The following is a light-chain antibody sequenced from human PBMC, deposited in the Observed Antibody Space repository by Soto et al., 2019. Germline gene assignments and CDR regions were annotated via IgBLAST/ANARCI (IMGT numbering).Light chain of an antibody. V-gene: IGLV2-14*03. CDR3: SSYTSSSTNG. CDR2: DVG. J-gene: IGLJ1*01. Sequence: QSALTQPASVSGSPGQSITISCTGTSSDVGGYNSVSWYQHHPGKAPKLIPYDVGYRPSGVSYRFSGSKSGNTASLTISGLQAVDEADYYCSSYTSSSTNGFGTGTKVTVL. CDR1: SSDVGGYNS.